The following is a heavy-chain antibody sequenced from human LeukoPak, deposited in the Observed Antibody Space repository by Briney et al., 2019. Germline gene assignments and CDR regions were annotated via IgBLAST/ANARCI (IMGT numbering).Heavy chain of an antibody. Sequence: SETLSLTCTVSGGSISPYYWSWIRQPPGKGLEWIGYIYFSGSTNYSPSLKSRVTMLLDTSKNQFSLKLSSVTAADTAVYYCARREWADFWGQGILVTVSS. CDR2: IYFSGST. CDR1: GGSISPYY. D-gene: IGHD1-26*01. CDR3: ARREWADF. V-gene: IGHV4-59*08. J-gene: IGHJ4*02.